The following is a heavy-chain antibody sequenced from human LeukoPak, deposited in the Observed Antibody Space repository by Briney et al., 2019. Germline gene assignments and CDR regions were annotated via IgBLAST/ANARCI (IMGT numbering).Heavy chain of an antibody. CDR3: ARDYYGSGSYYSHQTDY. CDR2: ISSSGSPT. V-gene: IGHV3-48*03. CDR1: GFTFSSYE. J-gene: IGHJ4*02. D-gene: IGHD3-10*01. Sequence: PGGSLRLSCAASGFTFSSYEMNWVRQAPGKGLEWVSYISSSGSPTYYADSVRGRFTISRDNAKNSLYLQMNSLRAEDTAVHYCARDYYGSGSYYSHQTDYWGQGTLVTVSS.